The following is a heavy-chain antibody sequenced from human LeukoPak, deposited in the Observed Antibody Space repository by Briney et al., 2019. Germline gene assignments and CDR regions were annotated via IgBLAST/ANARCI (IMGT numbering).Heavy chain of an antibody. CDR3: ARLCPATGGDAFDI. J-gene: IGHJ3*02. D-gene: IGHD3-10*01. Sequence: SETLSLTCTVSGGSISIYYWSWIRQPPGKGLEWIGYIYYSGSTNYNPSLKSRVTISVDTSKNQFSLKLSSVTAADTAVYYCARLCPATGGDAFDIWGQGTMVTVSS. CDR1: GGSISIYY. V-gene: IGHV4-59*08. CDR2: IYYSGST.